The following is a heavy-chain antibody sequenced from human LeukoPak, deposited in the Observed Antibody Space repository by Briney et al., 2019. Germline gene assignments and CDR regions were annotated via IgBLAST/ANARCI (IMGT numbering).Heavy chain of an antibody. CDR3: ARVRGYCSSTICYRYYFDY. J-gene: IGHJ4*02. V-gene: IGHV4-59*08. Sequence: PSETLSLTCTVSGGSISSYYWTWIRQPPGKGLEWIGIIYHSGSTYYNPSLKSRVTISVDTSKNQFSLKLTSVTAADTAVYYCARVRGYCSSTICYRYYFDYWGQGTLVTVSS. CDR2: IYHSGST. CDR1: GGSISSYY. D-gene: IGHD2-2*01.